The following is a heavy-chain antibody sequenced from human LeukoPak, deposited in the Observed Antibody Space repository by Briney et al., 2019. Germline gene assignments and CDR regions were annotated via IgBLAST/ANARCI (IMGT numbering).Heavy chain of an antibody. D-gene: IGHD3-16*01. CDR3: TDLGGDDY. CDR2: IRSKANSYAT. J-gene: IGHJ4*02. Sequence: GGSLRLSCAASGFTFSGSAMHWVRQASGKGLEWVGRIRSKANSYATAYAASVKGRFTIPRDDSKNKAYLQMNSLKTEDTAVYYCTDLGGDDYWGQGTLVTVSS. V-gene: IGHV3-73*01. CDR1: GFTFSGSA.